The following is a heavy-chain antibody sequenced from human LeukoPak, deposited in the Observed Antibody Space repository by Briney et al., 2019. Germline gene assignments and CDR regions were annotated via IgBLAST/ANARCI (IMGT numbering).Heavy chain of an antibody. V-gene: IGHV6-1*01. CDR1: GDSVSSNSAA. J-gene: IGHJ5*02. CDR2: TYYRSKWYN. D-gene: IGHD4-17*01. CDR3: ARLGGTTVTINWFDP. Sequence: SQTLSLTCAISGDSVSSNSAAWNWIRQSPSRGLEWLGRTYYRSKWYNDYAVSVKSRITINPDTSKNQFSLKLSSVTAADTAVYYCARLGGTTVTINWFDPWGQGTLVTVSS.